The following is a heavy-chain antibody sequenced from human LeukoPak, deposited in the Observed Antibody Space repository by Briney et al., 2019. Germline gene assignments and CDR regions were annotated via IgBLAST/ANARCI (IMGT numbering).Heavy chain of an antibody. CDR3: AADYPPYYDIFDY. CDR1: GGSMSNYY. CDR2: VYNSGST. V-gene: IGHV4-59*01. D-gene: IGHD3-9*01. Sequence: PSETLSPTCTVSGGSMSNYYWGWIRQPPGKGLEWIGYVYNSGSTNYNPSLKSRVTKSEDTSKNQFSLKLSSVTAADSAVYYCAADYPPYYDIFDYWGQGALVTVSS. J-gene: IGHJ4*02.